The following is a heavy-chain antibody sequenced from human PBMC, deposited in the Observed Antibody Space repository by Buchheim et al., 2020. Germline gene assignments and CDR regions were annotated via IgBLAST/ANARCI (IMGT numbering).Heavy chain of an antibody. Sequence: QVQLQESGPGLEKPSQTLSLTCTVSGGSISSDIYYWSWIRQPAGKGLEWIGRIYSSGSTNYNPSLKSRVTISVDTVKNQFSLNLNSVTAADTAVYYCARLGGACRGGYCYAAAFDVWGQGT. J-gene: IGHJ3*01. CDR2: IYSSGST. D-gene: IGHD2-15*01. CDR1: GGSISSDIYY. V-gene: IGHV4-61*02. CDR3: ARLGGACRGGYCYAAAFDV.